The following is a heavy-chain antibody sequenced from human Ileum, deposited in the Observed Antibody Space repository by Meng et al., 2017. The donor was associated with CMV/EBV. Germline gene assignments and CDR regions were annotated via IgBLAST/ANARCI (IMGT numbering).Heavy chain of an antibody. V-gene: IGHV4-4*07. J-gene: IGHJ4*02. D-gene: IGHD3-10*01. CDR1: GDSISGYH. CDR2: LRTSGTT. Sequence: QIRLRRPGPGLSKPWETRSPTGIVSGDSISGYHWTWIRKPAGKGLEWIGRLRTSGTTDHNPSLKSRVTLSIDTSKNQFSLKLNSVTAADTAVYYCGRAGARGVPVDMWGQGTLVTVSS. CDR3: GRAGARGVPVDM.